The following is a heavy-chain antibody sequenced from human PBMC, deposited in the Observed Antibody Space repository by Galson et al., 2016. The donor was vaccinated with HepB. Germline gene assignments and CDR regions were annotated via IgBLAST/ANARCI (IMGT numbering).Heavy chain of an antibody. Sequence: SETLSLTCSVSGGSISRNNWWNWVRQSPEKGLEWIGGIFHTGTTNDNPSFKSRVIMSVDKSKNDFSLKLTSVTAADTAVYYCAKQQYTSTSDYFDFWGQGTLVTVSS. V-gene: IGHV4-4*02. J-gene: IGHJ4*02. CDR2: IFHTGTT. CDR3: AKQQYTSTSDYFDF. D-gene: IGHD6-6*01. CDR1: GGSISRNNW.